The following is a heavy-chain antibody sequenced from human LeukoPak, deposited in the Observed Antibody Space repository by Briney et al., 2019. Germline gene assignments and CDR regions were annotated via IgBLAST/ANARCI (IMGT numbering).Heavy chain of an antibody. Sequence: GGSLRLSCAASGFTFSSYSMNWVRQAPGKGLEWVSYISSSSSTIYYADSVKGRFTISRDNAKNSLYLQMNSLRAEDTAVYYCARDASGYYGSGSYGLDYWGQGTLVTVSS. CDR1: GFTFSSYS. D-gene: IGHD3-10*01. CDR3: ARDASGYYGSGSYGLDY. V-gene: IGHV3-48*01. CDR2: ISSSSSTI. J-gene: IGHJ4*02.